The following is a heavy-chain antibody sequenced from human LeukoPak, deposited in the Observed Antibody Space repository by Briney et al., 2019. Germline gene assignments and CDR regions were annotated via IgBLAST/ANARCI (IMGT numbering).Heavy chain of an antibody. CDR3: ARRRFLEWLPPHDAFDI. V-gene: IGHV4-34*01. CDR2: INHSGST. Sequence: PSETLSLTCAVYGGSFSGYYWSWIRQPPGKGLEWIGEINHSGSTNYNPSLKSRVTISVDTSKNQFSLKLSSVTAADTAVYYCARRRFLEWLPPHDAFDIWGQGTMVTVSS. J-gene: IGHJ3*02. D-gene: IGHD3-3*01. CDR1: GGSFSGYY.